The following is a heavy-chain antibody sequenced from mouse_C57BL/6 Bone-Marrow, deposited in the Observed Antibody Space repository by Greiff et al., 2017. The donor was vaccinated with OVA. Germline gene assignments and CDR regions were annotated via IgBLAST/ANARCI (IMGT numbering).Heavy chain of an antibody. J-gene: IGHJ2*01. CDR3: ARLTTVVADFDY. V-gene: IGHV1-64*01. CDR1: GYTFTSYW. Sequence: QVQLQQPGAELVKPGASVKLSCKASGYTFTSYWMHWVKQRPGQGLEWIGMIHPNSGSTNYNEKFKSKATLTVDKSSSTAYMQLSSLTSEDSAVYYGARLTTVVADFDYWGQGTTLTVSS. CDR2: IHPNSGST. D-gene: IGHD1-1*01.